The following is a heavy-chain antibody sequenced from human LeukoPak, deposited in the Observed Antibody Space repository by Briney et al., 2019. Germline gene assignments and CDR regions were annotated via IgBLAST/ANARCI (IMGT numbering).Heavy chain of an antibody. CDR3: AKDLGSGSYQPSDY. CDR2: IDPNSGGT. Sequence: RGASVKVSCKASGYTFTGYYMHWVRQAPGQGLEWMGWIDPNSGGTNYAQRFQGRVTMTRDTSISTVYMELSSLRSDDTAVYYCAKDLGSGSYQPSDYWGQGTLVTVSS. D-gene: IGHD1-26*01. CDR1: GYTFTGYY. J-gene: IGHJ4*02. V-gene: IGHV1-2*02.